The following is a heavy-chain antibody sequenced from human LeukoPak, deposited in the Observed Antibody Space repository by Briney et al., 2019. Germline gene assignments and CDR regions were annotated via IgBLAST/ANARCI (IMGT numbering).Heavy chain of an antibody. Sequence: GASVKVSCKASGYTFTGYYLHWVRQAPGQGLEWMGWINTNTGATHSAQKFQGRITMTRDSSISTAYMDLSRLRSDDTAVYYCARDRVGSGWPRPYYFEVWGQGTLVTVSS. D-gene: IGHD6-19*01. V-gene: IGHV1-2*02. CDR3: ARDRVGSGWPRPYYFEV. CDR2: INTNTGAT. J-gene: IGHJ4*02. CDR1: GYTFTGYY.